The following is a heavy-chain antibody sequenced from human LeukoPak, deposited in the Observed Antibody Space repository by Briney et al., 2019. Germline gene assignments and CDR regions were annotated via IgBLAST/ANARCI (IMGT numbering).Heavy chain of an antibody. J-gene: IGHJ4*02. CDR3: AKSGYNRFDY. V-gene: IGHV3-23*01. Sequence: GSLRLSCAASGFTFSSYAMSWVRQAPGKGLEWVSTVSGGGGTTYYADSVKGRFTISRDNSKNTLFLQMNSLRAEDTAIYYCAKSGYNRFDYWGQGTLVTVSS. D-gene: IGHD5-24*01. CDR2: VSGGGGTT. CDR1: GFTFSSYA.